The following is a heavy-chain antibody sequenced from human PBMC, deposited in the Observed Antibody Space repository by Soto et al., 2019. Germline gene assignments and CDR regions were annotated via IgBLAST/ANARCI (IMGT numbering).Heavy chain of an antibody. CDR1: GYTFTGYY. J-gene: IGHJ4*02. Sequence: GSVKVSFKTSGYTFTGYYMHWVRQAPGQGLEWMGLINPRWGTTVDPHRFQGIVTMTRDTSTSTVYMELSSLRSEDTAVYYCARDWEFGYWGQGTLVSVTS. CDR2: INPRWGTT. V-gene: IGHV1-46*01. CDR3: ARDWEFGY. D-gene: IGHD3-10*01.